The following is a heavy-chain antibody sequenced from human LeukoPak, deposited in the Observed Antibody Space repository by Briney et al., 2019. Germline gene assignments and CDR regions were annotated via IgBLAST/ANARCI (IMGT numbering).Heavy chain of an antibody. CDR2: IKQDGSEK. D-gene: IGHD3-22*01. CDR1: GFAFSSYW. CDR3: AKKGYYDGSGYYMYYFDH. V-gene: IGHV3-7*03. J-gene: IGHJ4*02. Sequence: GGSLRLSCAASGFAFSSYWMSWFRQAPGKGLEWVANIKQDGSEKFYADSVKGRFTVSRDNAENSLFLQMNSLRAEDTAVYYCAKKGYYDGSGYYMYYFDHWGQGTLVTVSS.